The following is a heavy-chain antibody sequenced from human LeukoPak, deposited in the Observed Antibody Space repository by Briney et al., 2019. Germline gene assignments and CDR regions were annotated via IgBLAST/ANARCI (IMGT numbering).Heavy chain of an antibody. D-gene: IGHD6-19*01. V-gene: IGHV3-33*01. J-gene: IGHJ6*02. CDR1: GFTFSSYG. CDR3: AGAYSSGWDYYYGMDV. CDR2: IWYDGSNK. Sequence: PGGSLRLSCAASGFTFSSYGMHWVRQAPGKGLEWVAVIWYDGSNKYYADSVKGRFTISRDNSKNTLYLQMNSLRAEDTAVYYCAGAYSSGWDYYYGMDVWGQGTTVTVSS.